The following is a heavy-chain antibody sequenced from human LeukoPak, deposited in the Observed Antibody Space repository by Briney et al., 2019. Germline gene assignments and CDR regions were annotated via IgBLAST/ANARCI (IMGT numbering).Heavy chain of an antibody. CDR2: IYYSGST. V-gene: IGHV4-59*01. Sequence: SETLSLTCTVSGGSISAYYWSWIRLPPGKGLEWIGYIYYSGSTNSNPSLKSRVSISVDTSKNQFSLKLSSVTAADTAVYYCAGNSYYYYYMDVWGKGTTVTISS. CDR1: GGSISAYY. CDR3: AGNSYYYYYMDV. J-gene: IGHJ6*03. D-gene: IGHD2/OR15-2a*01.